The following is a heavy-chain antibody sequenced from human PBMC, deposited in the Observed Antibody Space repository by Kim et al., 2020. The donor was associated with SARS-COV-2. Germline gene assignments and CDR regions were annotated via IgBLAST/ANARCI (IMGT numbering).Heavy chain of an antibody. CDR3: AKVDGTRALWFGELRYYYYGMDV. CDR1: GFTFSSYA. CDR2: ISGSGGST. J-gene: IGHJ6*02. Sequence: GGSLRLSCAASGFTFSSYAMSWVRQAPGKGLEWVSAISGSGGSTYYADSVKGRFTISRDNSKNTLYLQMNSLRAEDTAVYYCAKVDGTRALWFGELRYYYYGMDVWGQGTTVTVSS. V-gene: IGHV3-23*01. D-gene: IGHD3-10*01.